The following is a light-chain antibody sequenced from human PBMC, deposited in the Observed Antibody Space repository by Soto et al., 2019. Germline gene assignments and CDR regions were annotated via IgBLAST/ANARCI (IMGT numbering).Light chain of an antibody. Sequence: IVLTQSPGTLYLSPGEPATLSCRASQTVSNSFLGWYQQRPGQAPRLLMIATSKTAPGIPDRFSRSGSGTDFTLTLSRLKPEDFSVYYCQQQCPSLTFGQGTHVAIK. CDR2: ATS. CDR3: QQQCPSLT. CDR1: QTVSNSF. J-gene: IGKJ1*01. V-gene: IGKV3-20*01.